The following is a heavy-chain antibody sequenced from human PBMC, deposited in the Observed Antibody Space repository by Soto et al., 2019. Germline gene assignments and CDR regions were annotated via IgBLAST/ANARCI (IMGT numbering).Heavy chain of an antibody. V-gene: IGHV1-8*01. CDR1: GYTFTSYD. CDR2: MNPNSGNT. CDR3: ARATYGSSGYYALDWFDP. J-gene: IGHJ5*02. D-gene: IGHD3-22*01. Sequence: ASVKVSCKASGYTFTSYDINWVRQATGQGLEWMGWMNPNSGNTGYAQKFQGRVTMTRNTSISTAYMELSSLRSEDTAVYYCARATYGSSGYYALDWFDPWGQGTLVTVSS.